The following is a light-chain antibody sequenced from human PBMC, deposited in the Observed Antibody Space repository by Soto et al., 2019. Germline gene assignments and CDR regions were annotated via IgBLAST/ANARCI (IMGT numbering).Light chain of an antibody. CDR2: HVS. CDR1: SSDVGGYNY. J-gene: IGLJ1*01. V-gene: IGLV2-14*01. Sequence: QSVLTQPASVSGSPGQSITISCTGTSSDVGGYNYVSWYQQYPGKAPKLMIFHVSNRPSGVSSRFSGSKSGNSASLTISGLQPEDEADYYCSSYTSPSTYVFGTGTKVTVL. CDR3: SSYTSPSTYV.